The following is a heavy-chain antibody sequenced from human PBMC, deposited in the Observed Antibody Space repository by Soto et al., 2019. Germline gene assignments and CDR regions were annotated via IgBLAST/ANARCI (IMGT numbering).Heavy chain of an antibody. V-gene: IGHV2-5*01. CDR2: IYGSDDK. J-gene: IGHJ4*02. D-gene: IGHD1-1*01. Sequence: QITLKESGPTLVKPTQTLTLTCTFSGFSLTTSAVAVGWIRQPPGKALEWLAIIYGSDDKFYSPSLKSRLTIPKDTSTNHVVLTMTNMDPVDTATYYCARRYDPYYFDYWGQGTLVTVSS. CDR3: ARRYDPYYFDY. CDR1: GFSLTTSAVA.